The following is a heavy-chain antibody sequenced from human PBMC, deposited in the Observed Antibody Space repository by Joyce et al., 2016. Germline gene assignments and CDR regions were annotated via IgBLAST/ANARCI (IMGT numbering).Heavy chain of an antibody. D-gene: IGHD1-1*01. Sequence: QLQLQESGPGLVKPSETLSLTYSVSGDSISGSSYYWGWIRQPPGKGLEWIGSVYYSGSTYYSPSLESRVTISVDTSKNQFSLRLSSVTAADTAVYYCARVWTDSDYWGQGTLVTVSS. CDR2: VYYSGST. J-gene: IGHJ4*02. V-gene: IGHV4-39*01. CDR3: ARVWTDSDY. CDR1: GDSISGSSYY.